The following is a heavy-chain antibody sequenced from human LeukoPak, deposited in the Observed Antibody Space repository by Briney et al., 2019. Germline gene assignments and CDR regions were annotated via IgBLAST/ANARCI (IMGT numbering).Heavy chain of an antibody. CDR2: ISPSSTRI. V-gene: IGHV3-48*04. CDR3: ARMNYVSSGWGAPFDD. CDR1: GFTFSSYN. Sequence: GGSLRLSCAASGFTFSSYNMNWVRQAPGKGLEWVSYISPSSTRIDYAASVRGRFTISRDNAKSSLYQQVNSLRAEDTAVYYCARMNYVSSGWGAPFDDWGQGTLVTVSS. J-gene: IGHJ4*02. D-gene: IGHD1-7*01.